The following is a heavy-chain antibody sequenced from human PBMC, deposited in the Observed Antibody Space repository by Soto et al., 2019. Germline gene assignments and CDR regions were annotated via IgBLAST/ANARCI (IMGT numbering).Heavy chain of an antibody. CDR1: GFTFSKYG. CDR3: AKIVGLGATQGPFDS. V-gene: IGHV3-30*18. Sequence: PGGSLRLSCAASGFTFSKYGMHWVRQAPGKGLEGVAVISFDGNNKNYPESVKGRFTISRDNSKNTLYLQMNSLRPEDTAVYYCAKIVGLGATQGPFDSWGQGTLVTVS. D-gene: IGHD1-26*01. CDR2: ISFDGNNK. J-gene: IGHJ4*02.